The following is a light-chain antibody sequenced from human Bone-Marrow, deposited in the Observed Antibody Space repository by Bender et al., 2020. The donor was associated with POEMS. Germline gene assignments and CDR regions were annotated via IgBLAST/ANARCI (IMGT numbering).Light chain of an antibody. V-gene: IGLV1-44*01. CDR2: SSH. Sequence: QSVLTQPPSASGTPGPTVTISCSGGISNIGAPAVNWYQHLPATAPKLLIYSSHRRPSEVPDRFSGSTSGASASLAISGHQSEDEADDYCAVWDDSLNGWVFGGGTKLTVL. CDR1: ISNIGAPA. CDR3: AVWDDSLNGWV. J-gene: IGLJ3*02.